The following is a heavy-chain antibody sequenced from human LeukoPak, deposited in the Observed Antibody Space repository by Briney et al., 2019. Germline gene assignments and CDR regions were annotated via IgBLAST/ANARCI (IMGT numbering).Heavy chain of an antibody. Sequence: PSETLSLTCSVSGGSINSYYWNWVRQPAGKGLEWIGRIYRSGNINYSPSLESRVTMSVDTSKNQFSLKLSSVTAADTAVYYCARQSGYYGSGSFAPLDYWGRGTLVTVSS. CDR3: ARQSGYYGSGSFAPLDY. J-gene: IGHJ4*02. CDR1: GGSINSYY. D-gene: IGHD3-10*01. CDR2: IYRSGNI. V-gene: IGHV4-4*07.